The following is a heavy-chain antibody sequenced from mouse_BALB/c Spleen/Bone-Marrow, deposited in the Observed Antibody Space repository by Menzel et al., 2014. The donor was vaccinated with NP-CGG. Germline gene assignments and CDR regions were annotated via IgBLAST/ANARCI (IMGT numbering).Heavy chain of an antibody. Sequence: EVHLVEPGAELVKPGASVKLSCTASGFNIKDTYMHWVKQRPEQGLEWIGRVDPANGNTKYDPKFQGKATITADTSSNTAHLQLSSLTSEDTAVYYCARYRLGTYFDYWGQGTTLTVSS. D-gene: IGHD2-14*01. CDR2: VDPANGNT. V-gene: IGHV14-3*02. J-gene: IGHJ2*01. CDR1: GFNIKDTY. CDR3: ARYRLGTYFDY.